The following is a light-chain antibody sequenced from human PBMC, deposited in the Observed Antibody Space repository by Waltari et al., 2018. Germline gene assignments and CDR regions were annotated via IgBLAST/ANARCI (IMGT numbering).Light chain of an antibody. CDR3: SSYISSSTLEV. V-gene: IGLV2-14*03. CDR1: SSDVGGYNY. CDR2: DVS. J-gene: IGLJ3*02. Sequence: SALTQPAPVSGSPGQSITISCTGTSSDVGGYNYVSWYQQHPGKAPKLMIFDVSNRPSGVSNRFSGSKSGNTASLTISGLQAEDEADYYCSSYISSSTLEVFGGGTRLTVL.